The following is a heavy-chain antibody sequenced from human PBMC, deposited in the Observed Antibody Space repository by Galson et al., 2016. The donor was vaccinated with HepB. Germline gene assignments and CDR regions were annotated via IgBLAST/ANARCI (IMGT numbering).Heavy chain of an antibody. Sequence: SVKVSCKASGYTFTDYGISWVRQAPGQGLQWMGWINTDNGNTNYGHNLQGRVTMTTDTSTSTVYMELRSLKSDDTAIYYCARDWGVGKTFWFDPWGQGTLVTVSS. CDR1: GYTFTDYG. CDR3: ARDWGVGKTFWFDP. J-gene: IGHJ5*02. V-gene: IGHV1-18*04. D-gene: IGHD1-26*01. CDR2: INTDNGNT.